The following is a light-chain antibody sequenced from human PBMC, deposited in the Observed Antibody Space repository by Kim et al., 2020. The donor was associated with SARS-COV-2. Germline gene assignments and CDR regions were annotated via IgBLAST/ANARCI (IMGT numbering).Light chain of an antibody. CDR3: QVWDSSSDHPV. Sequence: SYELTQPPSVSVAPGKTARITCGGNNIGSKSVHWYQQKPGQAPVLVIYYDSDRPSRIPERFSGSNSGNTATLTISRVEAGDEADYYCQVWDSSSDHPVFG. V-gene: IGLV3-21*04. CDR1: NIGSKS. CDR2: YDS. J-gene: IGLJ3*02.